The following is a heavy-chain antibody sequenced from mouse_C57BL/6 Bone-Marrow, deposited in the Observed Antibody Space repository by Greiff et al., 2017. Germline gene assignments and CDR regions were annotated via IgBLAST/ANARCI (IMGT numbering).Heavy chain of an antibody. V-gene: IGHV1-61*01. Sequence: QVQLQQPGAELVRPGSSVKLSCKASGYTFTSYWMDWVKQRPGQGLEWIGNIYPSDRETHYNQKFNDKATLTVDKSSRTAYMQLSSLTSDVSAVYYCARRDYYGSRDFDYWGQGTTLTVSS. J-gene: IGHJ2*01. CDR1: GYTFTSYW. CDR2: IYPSDRET. CDR3: ARRDYYGSRDFDY. D-gene: IGHD1-1*01.